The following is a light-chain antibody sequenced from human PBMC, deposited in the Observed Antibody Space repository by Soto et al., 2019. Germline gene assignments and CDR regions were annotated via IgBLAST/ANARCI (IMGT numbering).Light chain of an antibody. CDR3: QQYDSYPWT. CDR2: RAS. V-gene: IGKV1-5*03. J-gene: IGKJ1*01. CDR1: QSISTW. Sequence: DIQMTQSPSSLSASVGDRVTITCRASQSISTWLAWCQQKPGKAPKLLIYRASSLEGGAPSRLSGSGSGTEFTLTISSLQPDDFATYYCQQYDSYPWTFGQGTKVDIK.